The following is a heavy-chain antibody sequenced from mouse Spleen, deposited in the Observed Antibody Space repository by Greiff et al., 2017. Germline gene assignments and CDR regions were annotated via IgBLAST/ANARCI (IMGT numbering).Heavy chain of an antibody. J-gene: IGHJ4*01. Sequence: QVQLQQSGPELVKPGASVRISCKASGYTFTSYYIHWVKQRPGQGLEWIGWIYPGNVNTKYNEKFKGKATLTADKSSSTAYMQLSSLTSEDSAVYFCARKARATDYAMDYWGQGTSVTVSS. CDR3: ARKARATDYAMDY. CDR2: IYPGNVNT. V-gene: IGHV1S56*01. CDR1: GYTFTSYY. D-gene: IGHD3-1*01.